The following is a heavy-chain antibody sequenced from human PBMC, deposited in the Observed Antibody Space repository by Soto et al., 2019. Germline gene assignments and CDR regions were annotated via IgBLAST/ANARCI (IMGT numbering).Heavy chain of an antibody. D-gene: IGHD3-10*01. V-gene: IGHV3-33*01. CDR2: IWYDGSNK. CDR3: ARDREEFGELAHPPFDP. Sequence: QVQLVESGGGVVQPGRSLRLSCAASGFTLSSYGMHWVRQAPGKGLEWVAVIWYDGSNKYYGDSVKGRFTISRDNSKNTLYVYMDSLRAEGPAVYYRARDREEFGELAHPPFDPWGQGPLVPVSS. J-gene: IGHJ5*02. CDR1: GFTLSSYG.